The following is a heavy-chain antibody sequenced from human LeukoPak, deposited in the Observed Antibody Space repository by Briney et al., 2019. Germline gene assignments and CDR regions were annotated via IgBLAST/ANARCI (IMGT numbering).Heavy chain of an antibody. D-gene: IGHD1-26*01. V-gene: IGHV3-33*08. Sequence: PGGSLRLSCSAFGFTFSSYGMHWVRQAPGKGLEWVAVIWYDGSNKYYADSVKGRFTISRDNSKNTLYLQMNSMRAEDTAVYYCAAHHGELGYFDYWGQGTLVTVSS. CDR3: AAHHGELGYFDY. CDR2: IWYDGSNK. CDR1: GFTFSSYG. J-gene: IGHJ4*02.